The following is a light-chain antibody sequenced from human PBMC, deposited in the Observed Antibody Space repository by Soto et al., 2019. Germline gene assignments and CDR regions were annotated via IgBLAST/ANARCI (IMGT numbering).Light chain of an antibody. J-gene: IGKJ1*01. V-gene: IGKV3-15*01. CDR1: QSVRSN. CDR2: GAS. CDR3: QQYNNWPRT. Sequence: TVLTQSQGTLSVSSGERVYLXCRASQSVRSNLAWYQQKPGQAPRLLLYGASTRATDIPARFSGSGSGTDFTLTISSLQSEDFAVYYCQQYNNWPRTFGQGTKVDI.